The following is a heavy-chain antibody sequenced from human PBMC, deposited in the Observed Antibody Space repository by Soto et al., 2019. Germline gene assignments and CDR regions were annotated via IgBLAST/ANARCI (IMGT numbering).Heavy chain of an antibody. V-gene: IGHV1-69*02. CDR2: IIPILGIA. D-gene: IGHD6-19*01. CDR1: GGTFSSYT. Sequence: SVKVSCNASGGTFSSYTISLVRQAPGQGLEWMGRIIPILGIANYAQKFQGRVTITADKSTSTAYMELSSLRSEDTAVYYCAKSPENPYSSGWYRSYFQHWGQGTLVTVSS. J-gene: IGHJ1*01. CDR3: AKSPENPYSSGWYRSYFQH.